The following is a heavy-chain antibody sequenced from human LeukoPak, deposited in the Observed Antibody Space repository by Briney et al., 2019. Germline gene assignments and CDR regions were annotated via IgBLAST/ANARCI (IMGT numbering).Heavy chain of an antibody. D-gene: IGHD3-22*01. CDR3: ARGGDSSGYYLDDAFDI. V-gene: IGHV1-8*01. J-gene: IGHJ3*02. Sequence: ASVKVSCKASGHTFTSYDINWVRQAPGQGLEWMGWMNPNSGNTGYAQKFQGRVTMTRNTSISTAYMELSSLRSEDTAVYYCARGGDSSGYYLDDAFDIWGQGTMVTVSS. CDR1: GHTFTSYD. CDR2: MNPNSGNT.